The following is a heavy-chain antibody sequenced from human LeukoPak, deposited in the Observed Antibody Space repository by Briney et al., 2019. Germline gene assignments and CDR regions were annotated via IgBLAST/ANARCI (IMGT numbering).Heavy chain of an antibody. CDR3: ARGDDSSGHYPGGYFDY. CDR1: GYIFTSYW. D-gene: IGHD3-22*01. Sequence: GESLKISCKGSGYIFTSYWIGWVRQMPGKGLEWMGIICPGDSDTRYSPSFQGQVTISADKSITTAYLQWSSLKASDTAMYYCARGDDSSGHYPGGYFDYWGQGTLVTVSS. J-gene: IGHJ4*02. V-gene: IGHV5-51*01. CDR2: ICPGDSDT.